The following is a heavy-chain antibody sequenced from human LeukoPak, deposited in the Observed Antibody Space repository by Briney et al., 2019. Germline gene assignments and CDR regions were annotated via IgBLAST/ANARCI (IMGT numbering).Heavy chain of an antibody. CDR2: ISSSSSTI. CDR1: GFTFSSYS. CDR3: AGSIAAAGFDY. D-gene: IGHD6-13*01. Sequence: PGGSLRLSCAASGFTFSSYSMNWVRQAPGKGLEWVSYISSSSSTIYYADSVEGRFTISRDNTKNSLYLQMNSLRAEDTAVYYCAGSIAAAGFDYWGQGTLVTVSS. V-gene: IGHV3-48*04. J-gene: IGHJ4*02.